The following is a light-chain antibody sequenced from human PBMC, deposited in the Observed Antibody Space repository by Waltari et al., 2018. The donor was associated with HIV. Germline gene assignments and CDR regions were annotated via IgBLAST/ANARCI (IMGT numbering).Light chain of an antibody. J-gene: IGKJ2*01. CDR1: QRILYSSNNKNY. CDR3: QQYYSSPMYT. Sequence: DIVMPQSPDSLAVSLVERATINCKSSQRILYSSNNKNYLAWYQQKPGQPPKLLIYWASTRESGVPDRFSGSGSGTDFTLTISSLQAEDVAVYYCQQYYSSPMYTFGQGTKLEIK. CDR2: WAS. V-gene: IGKV4-1*01.